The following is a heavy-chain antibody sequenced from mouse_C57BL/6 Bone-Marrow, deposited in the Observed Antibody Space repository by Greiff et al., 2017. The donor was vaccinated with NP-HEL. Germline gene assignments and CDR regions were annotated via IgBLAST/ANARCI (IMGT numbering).Heavy chain of an antibody. CDR3: ARWNSGRPSYWYFDV. CDR2: INPNNGGT. D-gene: IGHD3-2*02. J-gene: IGHJ1*03. V-gene: IGHV1-26*01. CDR1: GYTFTDYY. Sequence: EVQLQQSGPELVKPGASVKISCKASGYTFTDYYMNWVKQSHGKSLEWIGDINPNNGGTSYNQKFKGKATLTVDKSSSTAYMELRSLTSEDSAVYYCARWNSGRPSYWYFDVWGTGTTVTVSS.